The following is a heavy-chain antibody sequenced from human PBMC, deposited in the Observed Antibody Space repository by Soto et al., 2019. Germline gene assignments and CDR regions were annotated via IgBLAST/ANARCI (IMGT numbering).Heavy chain of an antibody. V-gene: IGHV1-3*01. D-gene: IGHD1-26*01. CDR3: ARDLGAWPDY. CDR1: GYTLTSYA. J-gene: IGHJ4*02. Sequence: SAKVSCKDSGYTLTSYAMHWVRQAPGQRLEWMGWINAGNSNTKYSQKFQGRVTITRDTSASTAYMELSSLRSEDTAVYYCARDLGAWPDYWGQGTLVVVSS. CDR2: INAGNSNT.